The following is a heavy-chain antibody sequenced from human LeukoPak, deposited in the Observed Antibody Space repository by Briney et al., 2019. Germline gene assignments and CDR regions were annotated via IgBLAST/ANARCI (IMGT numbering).Heavy chain of an antibody. Sequence: PSETLSLTCTVSGGSISNFHWTWIRQSPGKGLEWIGYVYYIGSTSYNPSLKSRVTISLDTSKKQVSLKLTSVTAADTAVYYCARDPRGFWDLEGFDYWGQGTLVTVSS. CDR3: ARDPRGFWDLEGFDY. CDR2: VYYIGST. J-gene: IGHJ4*02. CDR1: GGSISNFH. D-gene: IGHD3-10*01. V-gene: IGHV4-59*01.